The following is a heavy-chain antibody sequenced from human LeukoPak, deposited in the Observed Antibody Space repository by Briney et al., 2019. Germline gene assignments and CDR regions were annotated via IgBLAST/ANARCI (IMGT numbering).Heavy chain of an antibody. V-gene: IGHV4-38-2*02. Sequence: SETLSLTCTVSGYSISSGYYWGWIRQPPGKGLEWIGSIYHSGSTYYNPSLKSRVTISVDTSKNQFSLKLSSVTAADTAVYYCARRTVTTLWSPWGQGTLVTVSS. CDR2: IYHSGST. CDR1: GYSISSGYY. CDR3: ARRTVTTLWSP. D-gene: IGHD4-17*01. J-gene: IGHJ5*02.